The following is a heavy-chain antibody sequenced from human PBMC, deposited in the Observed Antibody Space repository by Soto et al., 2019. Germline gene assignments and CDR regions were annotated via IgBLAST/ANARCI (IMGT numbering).Heavy chain of an antibody. CDR2: INPILSMS. V-gene: IGHV1-69*02. J-gene: IGHJ4*02. D-gene: IGHD3-10*01. CDR1: GDTFNFYS. CDR3: ASSYGSGYRAFDS. Sequence: QVQLVQSVAEVMKPGSSVRVSCKASGDTFNFYSINWVRQAPGLGLEWMGRINPILSMSNYAQRFQGRVTMTADKSTSTAYMELSSLRSEDTAMYYCASSYGSGYRAFDSWGQGALVTVSS.